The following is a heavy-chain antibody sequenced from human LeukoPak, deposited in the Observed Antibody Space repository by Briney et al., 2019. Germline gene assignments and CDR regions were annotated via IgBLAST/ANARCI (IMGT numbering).Heavy chain of an antibody. CDR3: AKSPLSRWLQHFDY. CDR2: ISGSGGST. CDR1: GFTFSSYA. V-gene: IGHV3-23*01. Sequence: GGSLRLSCAASGFTFSSYAMSWVRQAPGKGLEWVSAISGSGGSTYYADSVKGRFTISGDNSKNTLYLQMNSLRAEDTAVYYCAKSPLSRWLQHFDYWGQGTLVTVSS. J-gene: IGHJ4*02. D-gene: IGHD5-24*01.